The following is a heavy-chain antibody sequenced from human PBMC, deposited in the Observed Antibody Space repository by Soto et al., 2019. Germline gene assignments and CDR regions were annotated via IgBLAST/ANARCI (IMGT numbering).Heavy chain of an antibody. J-gene: IGHJ4*02. CDR3: ASELGCYGSGRDLDY. CDR1: GYTFTGYY. V-gene: IGHV1-2*02. Sequence: ASVKVSCKASGYTFTGYYMHWVRQAPGQGLEWMGWINPNSGGTNYAQKFQGRVTMTRDTSISTAYMELSRLRSDDTAVYYCASELGCYGSGRDLDYWGQGTLVTVSS. D-gene: IGHD3-10*01. CDR2: INPNSGGT.